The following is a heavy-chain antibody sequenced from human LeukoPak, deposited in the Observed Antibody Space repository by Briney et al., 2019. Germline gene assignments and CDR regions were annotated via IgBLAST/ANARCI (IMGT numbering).Heavy chain of an antibody. Sequence: ASVKVSCKASGFTFSGYYMHWVRHAPGQGLEWMAWISPNSGGTNYVQKFQGRVPVTRDTSISTDYMEISGLTSDDTALYYCAREPSGSGGYDYWGQGTLVTVSS. CDR3: AREPSGSGGYDY. CDR1: GFTFSGYY. V-gene: IGHV1-2*02. CDR2: ISPNSGGT. J-gene: IGHJ4*02. D-gene: IGHD3-10*01.